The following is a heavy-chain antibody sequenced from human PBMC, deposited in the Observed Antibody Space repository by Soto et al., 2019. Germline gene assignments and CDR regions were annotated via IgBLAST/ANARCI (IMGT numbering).Heavy chain of an antibody. J-gene: IGHJ4*02. Sequence: QLQLQESGSGLVQPTQTLSLTCAVSGGSISSGGHSWTWIRQPPGKGLEWIGYIYHAWGTCYNPSLKSRVTISVDRSRNMFSLNLNSVTAADTDVYYCERLVGDPDYWGQGILVTVSS. CDR1: GGSISSGGHS. CDR2: IYHAWGT. CDR3: ERLVGDPDY. V-gene: IGHV4-30-2*01. D-gene: IGHD3-16*01.